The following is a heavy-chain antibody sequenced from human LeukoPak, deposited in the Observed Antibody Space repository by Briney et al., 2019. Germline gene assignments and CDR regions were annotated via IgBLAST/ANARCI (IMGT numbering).Heavy chain of an antibody. J-gene: IGHJ3*02. CDR2: INHSGST. CDR3: AREPSILSSTSCCYDAFDI. Sequence: SETLSLTCAVYGGSFSGYYWSWIRQPPGKGLEWIGEINHSGSTNYNPSLKSRVTISVDTSKNQFSLKLSSVTAADTAVYCCAREPSILSSTSCCYDAFDIWGQGTMVTVSS. D-gene: IGHD2-2*01. CDR1: GGSFSGYY. V-gene: IGHV4-34*01.